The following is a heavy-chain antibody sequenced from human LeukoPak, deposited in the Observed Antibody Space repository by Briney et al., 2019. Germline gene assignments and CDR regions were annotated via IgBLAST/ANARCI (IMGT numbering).Heavy chain of an antibody. CDR2: IIPIFGTA. J-gene: IGHJ4*02. D-gene: IGHD4-17*01. V-gene: IGHV1-69*05. Sequence: SVKVSCKASGGTFSSYAISWVRQAPGRGLEWMGRIIPIFGTANYAQQFQDRVTITTDESTSTAYMELSSLRSEDTAVYYCARDGYGDFDFDYWGQGTLVTVSS. CDR3: ARDGYGDFDFDY. CDR1: GGTFSSYA.